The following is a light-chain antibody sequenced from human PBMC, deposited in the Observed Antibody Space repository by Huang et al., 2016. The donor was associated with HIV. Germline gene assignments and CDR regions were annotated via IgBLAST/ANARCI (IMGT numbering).Light chain of an antibody. CDR3: HQRSSWPWT. J-gene: IGKJ1*01. V-gene: IGKV3-11*01. CDR2: DAS. Sequence: VLTQSPATLSLSPGERATLSCRASQSISTSLAWLQQTPGQTPRLLIYDASTRATGIPARFSGSGSGTDFTLIISNLESEDFAVYYCHQRSSWPWTFGQGTKVEMK. CDR1: QSISTS.